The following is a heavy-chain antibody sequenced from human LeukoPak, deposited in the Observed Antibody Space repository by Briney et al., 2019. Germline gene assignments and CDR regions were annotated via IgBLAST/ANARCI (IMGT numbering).Heavy chain of an antibody. V-gene: IGHV4-59*01. J-gene: IGHJ4*02. CDR1: GGSINSYY. CDR3: AGGGVAVAGRVDY. Sequence: SETPSLTCTVSGGSINSYYWSWLRQPPGKGREWIGYIYYSGTTNHNPSLKSRVTISVDTSKNQFSLKLRSVTAADTALYYCAGGGVAVAGRVDYWGQGTLVTVSS. D-gene: IGHD6-19*01. CDR2: IYYSGTT.